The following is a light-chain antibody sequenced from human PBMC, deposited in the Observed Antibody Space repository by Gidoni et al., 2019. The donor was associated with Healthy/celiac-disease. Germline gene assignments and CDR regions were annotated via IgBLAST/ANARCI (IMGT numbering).Light chain of an antibody. Sequence: EIVMTQSPATLSVSPGERATLSCRASQSVSSNLAWYQQKPGQAPRPLIYGASTRATGIPARFRGSGSWTEFTLTISRLQSEDFAVYYCQQYNNWPLTFGQGTKVEIK. CDR1: QSVSSN. CDR3: QQYNNWPLT. J-gene: IGKJ1*01. CDR2: GAS. V-gene: IGKV3-15*01.